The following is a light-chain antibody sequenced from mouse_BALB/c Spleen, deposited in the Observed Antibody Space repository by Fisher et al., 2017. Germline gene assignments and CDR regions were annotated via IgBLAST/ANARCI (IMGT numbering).Light chain of an antibody. J-gene: IGKJ5*01. CDR1: SSVSY. Sequence: IVLTQSTAIMSASPGEKVTMTCSASSSVSYTHWFQQKPGTSPKLWIYSTSNLASGVPARFSGSGSGTSYSLTISRMEAEDAATYYCQQRSSYPLTFGAGTKLELK. CDR3: QQRSSYPLT. V-gene: IGKV4-57*01. CDR2: STS.